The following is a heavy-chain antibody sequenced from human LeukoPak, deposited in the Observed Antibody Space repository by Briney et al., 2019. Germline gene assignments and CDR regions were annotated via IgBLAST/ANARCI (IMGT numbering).Heavy chain of an antibody. CDR2: VSYEGTIK. V-gene: IGHV3-30*14. CDR1: GFAFSNFA. Sequence: GGSLRLSCAASGFAFSNFAMNWVRQAPGKGLEWVAVVSYEGTIKYYTDSAKGRFTISRDNSNNVISLQMNNLTTGDTATYYCAREKFDSWGQGTLVTVSP. J-gene: IGHJ5*01. CDR3: AREKFDS.